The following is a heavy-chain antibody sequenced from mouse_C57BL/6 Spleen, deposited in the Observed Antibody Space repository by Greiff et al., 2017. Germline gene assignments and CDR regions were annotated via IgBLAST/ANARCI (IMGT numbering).Heavy chain of an antibody. CDR3: TRVVVATDYFDY. Sequence: EVKVVESGGGLVKPGGSLKLSCAASGFTFSDYGMHWVRQAPEKGLEWVAYISSGGDYIYYADTVKGRFTISRDNARNTLYLQMSSLKSEDTAMYYCTRVVVATDYFDYGGQGTTLTVSS. CDR1: GFTFSDYG. CDR2: ISSGGDYI. V-gene: IGHV5-17*03. D-gene: IGHD1-1*01. J-gene: IGHJ2*01.